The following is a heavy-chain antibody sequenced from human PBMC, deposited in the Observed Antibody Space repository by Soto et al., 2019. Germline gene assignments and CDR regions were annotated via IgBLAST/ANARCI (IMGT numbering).Heavy chain of an antibody. D-gene: IGHD7-27*01. CDR1: GDSISGVNW. CDR3: ARGRYCLTGRCFPNWFDS. CDR2: IYHTGIT. Sequence: SETLSLTCAVSGDSISGVNWWSWVRQSPGQGLEWIGDIYHTGITNYNPSLQSRVTISVDKSKNEFSLNVTSVTAADTAVYFCARGRYCLTGRCFPNWFDSWGQGALVTVSS. V-gene: IGHV4-4*02. J-gene: IGHJ5*01.